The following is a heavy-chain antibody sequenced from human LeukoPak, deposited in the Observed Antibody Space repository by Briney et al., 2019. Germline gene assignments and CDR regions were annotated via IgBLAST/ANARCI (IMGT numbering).Heavy chain of an antibody. J-gene: IGHJ4*02. CDR1: GASITGYY. V-gene: IGHV4-59*01. Sequence: PSETLSLTCTVSGASITGYYGTWVRQPPGKGLECVGYIYYTGDTNYNPSLKSRVTMSLDTSKSQFSLKLTSVTAADTAIYYCARYTRIPDYWGRGTLVTVTS. CDR3: ARYTRIPDY. D-gene: IGHD2-15*01. CDR2: IYYTGDT.